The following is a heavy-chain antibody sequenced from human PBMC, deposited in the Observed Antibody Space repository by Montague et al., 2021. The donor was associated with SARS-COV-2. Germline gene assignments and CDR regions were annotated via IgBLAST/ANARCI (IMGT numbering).Heavy chain of an antibody. CDR2: IYNSGST. Sequence: SETLSLTCTVSGGSISRYSWTWIRQPPGKGLECIGYIYNSGSTNYNPSLTSRDTISVDTSKNQFSLKLSSVAAADTAVYYCARVGRGSSWYGVAFDIWGQGTMVTVSS. J-gene: IGHJ3*02. V-gene: IGHV4-59*01. D-gene: IGHD6-13*01. CDR1: GGSISRYS. CDR3: ARVGRGSSWYGVAFDI.